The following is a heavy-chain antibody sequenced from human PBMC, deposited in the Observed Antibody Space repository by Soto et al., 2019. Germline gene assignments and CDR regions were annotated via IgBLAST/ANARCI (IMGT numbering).Heavy chain of an antibody. Sequence: PXGTLSLTCTVSNGSLSSNDWSWMRQSPGKGLEWIGNIYYSGSTNYNPSLKSRVTMSVDTSKNQFTLKLSSVTAADTGVYFCARSFMVPVDFFDSWGQGTLVTVSS. V-gene: IGHV4-59*01. CDR2: IYYSGST. D-gene: IGHD3-10*01. CDR3: ARSFMVPVDFFDS. J-gene: IGHJ4*02. CDR1: NGSLSSND.